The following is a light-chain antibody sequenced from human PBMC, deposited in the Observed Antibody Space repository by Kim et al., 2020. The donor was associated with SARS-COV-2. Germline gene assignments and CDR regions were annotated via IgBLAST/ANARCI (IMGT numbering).Light chain of an antibody. CDR3: QSADGSGTYV. CDR1: TLGEKQ. Sequence: SYELTQPPSLSVSPGQTARITCSGDTLGEKQTYWYQQKSGQSPLLVIYKDNERPSGIPGRFSGSSSGTTVTLTISGVQAEDDADYYCQSADGSGTYVFGTGTKVTVL. J-gene: IGLJ1*01. CDR2: KDN. V-gene: IGLV3-25*03.